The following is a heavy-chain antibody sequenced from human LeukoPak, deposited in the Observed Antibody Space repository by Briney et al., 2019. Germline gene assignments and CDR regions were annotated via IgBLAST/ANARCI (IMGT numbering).Heavy chain of an antibody. CDR3: AKGLRSVY. Sequence: ASVKVSCKASGYIFNNYDINWVRQATGQGLEWMGWMNPNSGKRVYAQKFQGRVTMTTNSSINTAYMELTSLTSDDTAVYYCAKGLRSVYWGQGTLVTVSS. V-gene: IGHV1-8*01. CDR1: GYIFNNYD. J-gene: IGHJ4*02. D-gene: IGHD3-16*02. CDR2: MNPNSGKR.